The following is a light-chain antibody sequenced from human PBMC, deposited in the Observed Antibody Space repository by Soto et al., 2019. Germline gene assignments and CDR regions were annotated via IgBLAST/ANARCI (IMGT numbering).Light chain of an antibody. CDR3: QQYSSPWT. CDR2: GAS. CDR1: QTISNNY. Sequence: EVVLTQSPGTLSVSPGERVTLSCRASQTISNNYLAWYQQKPGQAPRLLIYGASSRATGIPDRFSGSGSGTDFTLTINRLEPEDFAVYYCQQYSSPWTFGQGTKVDIK. V-gene: IGKV3-20*01. J-gene: IGKJ1*01.